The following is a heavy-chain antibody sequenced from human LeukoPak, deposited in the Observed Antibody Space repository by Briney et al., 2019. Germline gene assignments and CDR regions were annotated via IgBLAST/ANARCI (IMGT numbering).Heavy chain of an antibody. CDR3: ARGGATRGRFEN. Sequence: GGSLRLSCAASGFPFNVQTMSWVRQAPGKGLDWVASMREDGGEIYYADSVKGRLTISRGNPKNSLYLQMNSLRAEDTAVYYCARGGATRGRFENWGQGTLVTVSS. CDR2: MREDGGEI. CDR1: GFPFNVQT. D-gene: IGHD1-26*01. V-gene: IGHV3-7*01. J-gene: IGHJ4*02.